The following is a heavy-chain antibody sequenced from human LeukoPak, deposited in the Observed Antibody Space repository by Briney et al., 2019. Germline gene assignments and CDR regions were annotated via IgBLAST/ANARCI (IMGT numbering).Heavy chain of an antibody. CDR3: AKHKRVVVAAASDY. CDR1: GFVFSDYA. D-gene: IGHD2-15*01. CDR2: ISGSGESAT. V-gene: IGHV3-23*01. J-gene: IGHJ4*02. Sequence: GGSLRLSCAASGFVFSDYAMTWVRQAPGKGLEWVSTISGSGESATYYADSVKGRFTLSRDNSKKTVYLQMNSLRAEDTAVYYCAKHKRVVVAAASDYWGQGTLVTVSS.